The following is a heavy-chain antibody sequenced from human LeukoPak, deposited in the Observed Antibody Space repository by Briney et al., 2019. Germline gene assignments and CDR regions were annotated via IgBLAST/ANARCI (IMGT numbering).Heavy chain of an antibody. CDR1: GFTFSSYA. D-gene: IGHD3-22*01. V-gene: IGHV3-30-3*01. CDR3: ARRDYYDSSGYGTFDY. J-gene: IGHJ4*02. Sequence: GGSLRLSCAASGFTFSSYAMHWVRQAPGKGLEWVAVISYDASNKYYADSVKGRFTISRDNSKNTLYLQMNSLRAEDTAVYYCARRDYYDSSGYGTFDYWGQGTLVTVSS. CDR2: ISYDASNK.